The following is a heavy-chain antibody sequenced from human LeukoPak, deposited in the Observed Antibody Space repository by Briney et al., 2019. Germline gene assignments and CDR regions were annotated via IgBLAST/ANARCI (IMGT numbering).Heavy chain of an antibody. D-gene: IGHD4-11*01. CDR1: GGSISSYY. V-gene: IGHV4-59*01. J-gene: IGHJ4*02. CDR3: ARVSRRYSNYDY. CDR2: IYYSGST. Sequence: SQTLSLTCTVSGGSISSYYWSWSRQPPGKGLEWIGYIYYSGSTNYNPSLKSRVTISVDTSKNQFSLKLSSVTAADTAVYYCARVSRRYSNYDYWGQGTLVTVSS.